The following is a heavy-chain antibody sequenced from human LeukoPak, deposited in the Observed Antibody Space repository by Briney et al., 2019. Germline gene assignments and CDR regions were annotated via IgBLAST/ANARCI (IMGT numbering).Heavy chain of an antibody. V-gene: IGHV3-7*01. D-gene: IGHD2-2*01. Sequence: RRSLRLSCAASGFTFSSYWMSWVRQAPGKGLEWVANIKQDGSEKYYVDSVKGRFTISRDNAKNSLYLQMNSLRAEDTAVYYCARAPLVVPAAVDYWGQGTLVTVSS. CDR1: GFTFSSYW. J-gene: IGHJ4*02. CDR2: IKQDGSEK. CDR3: ARAPLVVPAAVDY.